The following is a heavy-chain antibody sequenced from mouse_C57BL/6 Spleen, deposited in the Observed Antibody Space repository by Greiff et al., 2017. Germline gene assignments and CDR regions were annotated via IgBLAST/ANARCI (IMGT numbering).Heavy chain of an antibody. D-gene: IGHD2-13*01. CDR1: GYAFSSYW. CDR3: ARGGDCFFDY. J-gene: IGHJ2*01. V-gene: IGHV1-80*01. CDR2: IYPGDGDT. Sequence: QVQLQQSGAELVKPGASVKISCKASGYAFSSYWLKWVKQRPGKGLEWIGQIYPGDGDTNYNGKFKGKATLTADKSSSTAYMQLSSLTSEDSAVYCCARGGDCFFDYWGQGTTLTVSS.